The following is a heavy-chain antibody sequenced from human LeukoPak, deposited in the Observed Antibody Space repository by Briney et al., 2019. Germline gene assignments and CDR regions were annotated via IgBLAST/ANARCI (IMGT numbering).Heavy chain of an antibody. V-gene: IGHV3-15*01. D-gene: IGHD3-3*01. CDR1: GFTFSNAW. CDR2: IKSKTDGGTT. J-gene: IGHJ5*02. CDR3: TTDSYYDFWSGYWRFDP. Sequence: GGSLRLSCAASGFTFSNAWMSWVRQAPGKGLEWVGRIKSKTDGGTTDYAAPVKGRFTISRDDSKNTLYPQMNSLKTEDTAVYYCTTDSYYDFWSGYWRFDPWGQGTLVTVSS.